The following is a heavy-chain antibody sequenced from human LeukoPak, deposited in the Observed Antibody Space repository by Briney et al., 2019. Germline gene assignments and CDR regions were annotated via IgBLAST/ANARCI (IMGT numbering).Heavy chain of an antibody. Sequence: SQTLSLTCAISGDSVSSNSAAWNWIRQSPSRGLEWLGRTYYRSKWYNDYAVSVKSRITINPDTSKNQFSLQLNSVTPEDTAVYYCARGQIAVAGRGKNWFDPWGQGTLVTVSS. CDR3: ARGQIAVAGRGKNWFDP. V-gene: IGHV6-1*01. CDR2: TYYRSKWYN. CDR1: GDSVSSNSAA. D-gene: IGHD6-19*01. J-gene: IGHJ5*02.